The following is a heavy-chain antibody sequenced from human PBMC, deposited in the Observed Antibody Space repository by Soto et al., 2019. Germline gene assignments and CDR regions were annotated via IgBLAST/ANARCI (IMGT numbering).Heavy chain of an antibody. V-gene: IGHV3-30*03. Sequence: QRGGSLRLSCAASGFTFSNYGMHWVRQAPGKGLEWVAVISDDGVSKYYADSVQGRFTISRDNSESAVFLQMNSLRPDDTALYFCARAYYFGSGTSYTLYYWGQGTQVTVSS. CDR1: GFTFSNYG. CDR3: ARAYYFGSGTSYTLYY. CDR2: ISDDGVSK. J-gene: IGHJ4*02. D-gene: IGHD3-10*01.